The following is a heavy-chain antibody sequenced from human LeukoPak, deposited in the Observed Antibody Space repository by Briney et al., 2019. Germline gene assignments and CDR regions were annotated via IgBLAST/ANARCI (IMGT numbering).Heavy chain of an antibody. CDR1: GGSISSYY. Sequence: SETLSLTCTVSGGSISSYYWSWIRQPAGKGLEWIGRIYTSGSTNYNPSLKSRVTMSVDTSKNQFSLKLSSVTAADTAVYYCARDRIAVAGTFEFDPWGQGTLVTVSS. D-gene: IGHD6-19*01. CDR2: IYTSGST. CDR3: ARDRIAVAGTFEFDP. V-gene: IGHV4-4*07. J-gene: IGHJ5*02.